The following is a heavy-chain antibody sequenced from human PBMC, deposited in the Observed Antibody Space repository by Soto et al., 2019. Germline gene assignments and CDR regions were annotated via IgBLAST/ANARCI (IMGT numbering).Heavy chain of an antibody. J-gene: IGHJ4*02. D-gene: IGHD3-3*01. CDR3: TTDRRTIFGVVINDY. CDR2: IKSKTDGGTT. V-gene: IGHV3-15*01. Sequence: GGSLRLSCAASGFTFSNAWMSWVRQSPGKGLEWVGRIKSKTDGGTTDYAAPVKGKFTISRDDPKNTLYLQMNSLKTEDTAVYYCTTDRRTIFGVVINDYWGQGTLVTVSS. CDR1: GFTFSNAW.